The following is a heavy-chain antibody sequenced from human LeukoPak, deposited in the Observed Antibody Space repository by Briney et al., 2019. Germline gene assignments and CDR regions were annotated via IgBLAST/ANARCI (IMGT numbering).Heavy chain of an antibody. D-gene: IGHD2-21*02. Sequence: GGSLRLSCAASGFTFSSYSMNWVRQAPGKGLEWVSSISGSSRYIYYADSVKGRFTISRDNAKNSLYLQMSSLRAEDTAVFYCARTASYCGGDCYSFTLLDYWGQGTLVTVSS. CDR2: ISGSSRYI. V-gene: IGHV3-21*01. CDR1: GFTFSSYS. CDR3: ARTASYCGGDCYSFTLLDY. J-gene: IGHJ4*02.